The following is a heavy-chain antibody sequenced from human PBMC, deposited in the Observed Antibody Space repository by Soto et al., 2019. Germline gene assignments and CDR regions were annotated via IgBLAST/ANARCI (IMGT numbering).Heavy chain of an antibody. CDR2: IKDGGST. CDR1: GGSFTGYY. CDR3: ARDQEGVVATH. V-gene: IGHV4-34*01. D-gene: IGHD2-15*01. Sequence: QVQLQQWGAGLLKPSETLSLTCAVNGGSFTGYYWSWVRQPPGKGLEWIGEIKDGGSTNYSPSLSSRGTITTDTTKNQFSLKVTSVTAADTAVYYCARDQEGVVATHWDQGTLVTVSS. J-gene: IGHJ4*02.